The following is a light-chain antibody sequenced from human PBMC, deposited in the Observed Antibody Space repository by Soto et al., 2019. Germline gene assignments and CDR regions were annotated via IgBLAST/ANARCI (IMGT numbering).Light chain of an antibody. CDR3: QQYNSYSA. Sequence: DIQMTQSPSTLSASVGDRVTITCRASQSISSWLAWYQQKPGKAPKLLIYDASSLESVVPSRFSGSGSGTEFTLTFSSLQPDDFATYYCQQYNSYSAFCPVTKVDIK. CDR2: DAS. J-gene: IGKJ3*01. V-gene: IGKV1-5*01. CDR1: QSISSW.